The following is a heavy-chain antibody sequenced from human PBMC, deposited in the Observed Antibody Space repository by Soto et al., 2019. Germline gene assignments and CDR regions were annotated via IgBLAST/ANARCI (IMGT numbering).Heavy chain of an antibody. J-gene: IGHJ3*02. CDR2: IYYTGST. CDR3: ARVRDYDAFDI. CDR1: SSSSYY. D-gene: IGHD4-17*01. Sequence: SSSSYYWGWIRQPPGKGLEWIGTIYYTGSTYYNPSLKSRVTISIDTSKNQFSLKLSSVTAADTAAYYCARVRDYDAFDIWGQGTMVTVS. V-gene: IGHV4-39*07.